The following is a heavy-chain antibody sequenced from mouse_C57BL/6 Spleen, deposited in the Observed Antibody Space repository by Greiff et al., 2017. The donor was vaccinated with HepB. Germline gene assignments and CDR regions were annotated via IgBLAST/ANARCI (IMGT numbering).Heavy chain of an antibody. CDR3: ARREYFDY. CDR2: IDPSDSYT. Sequence: QVQLQQPGAELVRPGTSVKLSCKASGYTFTSYWMHWVKQRPGQGLEWIGVIDPSDSYTNYNQKFKGKATLTVDTSSSTAYMQLSSLTSEDSAVYYCARREYFDYWGQSTTLTVSS. V-gene: IGHV1-59*01. J-gene: IGHJ2*01. CDR1: GYTFTSYW.